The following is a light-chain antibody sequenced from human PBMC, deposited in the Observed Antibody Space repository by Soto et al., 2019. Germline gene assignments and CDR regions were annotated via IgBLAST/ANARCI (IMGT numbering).Light chain of an antibody. CDR1: SSNIGAGYD. CDR3: QSYDNNLSGGV. J-gene: IGLJ3*02. V-gene: IGLV1-40*01. CDR2: GSS. Sequence: QSVLTQPPSVSGAPGQRVTISCTGSSSNIGAGYDVHWYQQPPGRAPKLLIYGSSNRPSGVPDRISGSKSGTSASLAITGLQAEDEADYYCQSYDNNLSGGVFGGGTKVTVL.